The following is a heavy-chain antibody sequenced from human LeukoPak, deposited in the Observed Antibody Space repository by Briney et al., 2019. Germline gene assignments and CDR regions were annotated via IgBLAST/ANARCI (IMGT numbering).Heavy chain of an antibody. D-gene: IGHD3-22*01. J-gene: IGHJ4*02. CDR2: ISYDGSNK. V-gene: IGHV3-30*18. CDR1: GFTFSSYG. CDR3: AKGPRPYYDRNPTFFDY. Sequence: PGGSLRLSCAASGFTFSSYGMHWVRQAPGKGLEWVAVISYDGSNKYYADSVKGRFTISRDNSKNTLYLQMNSLRAEDTAVYYCAKGPRPYYDRNPTFFDYWGQGTLVTVSS.